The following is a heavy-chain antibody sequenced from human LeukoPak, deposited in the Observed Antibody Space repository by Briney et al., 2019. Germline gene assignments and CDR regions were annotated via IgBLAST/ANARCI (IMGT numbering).Heavy chain of an antibody. J-gene: IGHJ4*02. CDR2: IYYSGST. CDR1: GGSISSYY. D-gene: IGHD6-19*01. CDR3: ARGQQQWLVREYYFDY. V-gene: IGHV4-59*01. Sequence: SETLSLTCTVSGGSISSYYWSWIRQPPGKGLEWIGYIYYSGSTNYNPSLRSRVTISVDTSKNQFSLKLSSVTAADTAVYYCARGQQQWLVREYYFDYWGQGTLVTVSS.